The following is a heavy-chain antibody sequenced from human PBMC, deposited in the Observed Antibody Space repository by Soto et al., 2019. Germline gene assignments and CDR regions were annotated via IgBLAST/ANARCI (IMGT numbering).Heavy chain of an antibody. CDR1: GFTFSSYW. J-gene: IGHJ4*02. D-gene: IGHD3-16*01. CDR2: IKQDGRET. V-gene: IGHV3-7*03. Sequence: EVQLVESGGGLVQPGGSLRLSCAASGFTFSSYWMSWVRQAPGKALEWVANIKQDGRETYYVDSVKARFTISKDNAKRALYLQMDSLGAEDTAGYYCARGTSHYNYVHVWYWGQGTHVIVSS. CDR3: ARGTSHYNYVHVWY.